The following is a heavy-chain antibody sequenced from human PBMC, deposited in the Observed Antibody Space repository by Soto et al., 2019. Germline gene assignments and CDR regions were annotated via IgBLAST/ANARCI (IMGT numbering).Heavy chain of an antibody. CDR1: AGSISSTTYY. CDR3: VRQGFGALHGLVDV. Sequence: SETLSLTCIVSAGSISSTTYYWGWIRQPPGKGLEWIGSIYYSGSPSYNPSLKSRVAISLDTSKSQFSLKLTSVTATDTGVYYCVRQGFGALHGLVDVWGQGTTVTVSS. J-gene: IGHJ6*02. CDR2: IYYSGSP. D-gene: IGHD3-10*01. V-gene: IGHV4-39*01.